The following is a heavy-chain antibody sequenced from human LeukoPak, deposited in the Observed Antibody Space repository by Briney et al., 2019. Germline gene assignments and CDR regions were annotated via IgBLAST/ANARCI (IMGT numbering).Heavy chain of an antibody. D-gene: IGHD6-19*01. Sequence: SVKVSCKASGGTFSSYAISWVRQAPGQGLEWMGRIIPILGIANYAQKFQGRVTITAGKSTSTAYMELSSLRPEDTAVYYCARGPYSSGWYRVDYWGQGTLVTVSS. V-gene: IGHV1-69*04. CDR1: GGTFSSYA. CDR2: IIPILGIA. J-gene: IGHJ4*02. CDR3: ARGPYSSGWYRVDY.